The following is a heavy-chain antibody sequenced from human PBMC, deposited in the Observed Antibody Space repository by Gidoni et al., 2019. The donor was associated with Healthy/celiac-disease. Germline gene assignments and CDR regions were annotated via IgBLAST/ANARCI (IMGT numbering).Heavy chain of an antibody. J-gene: IGHJ2*01. D-gene: IGHD2-21*02. CDR3: ARDREVTATPYGYFDL. CDR1: GGSLSSGGYY. Sequence: QVQLQESGPGLVKPSQTLSLTCTVSGGSLSSGGYYWSWIRQHPGKGLEWIGYIYYSGSTYYNPSLKSRVTISVDTSKNQFSLKLSSVTAADTAVYYCARDREVTATPYGYFDLWGRGTLVTVSS. CDR2: IYYSGST. V-gene: IGHV4-31*03.